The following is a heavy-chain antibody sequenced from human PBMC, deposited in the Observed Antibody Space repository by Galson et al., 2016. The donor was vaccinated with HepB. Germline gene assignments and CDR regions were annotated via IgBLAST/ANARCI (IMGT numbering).Heavy chain of an antibody. CDR2: VTGYNGHV. CDR3: ARTYGNNALTSGQPDY. Sequence: SVKVSCKASGYTFSNYGISWVRQAPGQGLEWMGWVTGYNGHVKYAQKFRARVTMTADTSTGTGYMELRSLSSDDTATYYCARTYGNNALTSGQPDYWGQGTLLTVSS. V-gene: IGHV1-18*04. J-gene: IGHJ4*02. CDR1: GYTFSNYG. D-gene: IGHD2/OR15-2a*01.